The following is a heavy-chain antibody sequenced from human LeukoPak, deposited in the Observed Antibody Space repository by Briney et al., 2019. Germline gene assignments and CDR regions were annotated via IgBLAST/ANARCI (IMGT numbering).Heavy chain of an antibody. V-gene: IGHV3-7*01. CDR1: GFSFSTYW. CDR2: IKEDGSDK. D-gene: IGHD3-9*01. Sequence: GGSLRLSCAASGFSFSTYWMSWVRQAPGKGLEWVANIKEDGSDKNYVDSVKGRFTIARDNAKNYVYLQMKSLRAEDTAVYYCARDRDFDNFDYWGQGTLVTVSS. J-gene: IGHJ4*02. CDR3: ARDRDFDNFDY.